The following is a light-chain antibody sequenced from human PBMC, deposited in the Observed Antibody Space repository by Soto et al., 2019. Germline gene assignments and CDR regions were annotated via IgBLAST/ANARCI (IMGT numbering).Light chain of an antibody. CDR2: DVS. J-gene: IGLJ1*01. CDR3: SSYTISSIYV. CDR1: SSYVGAYNY. Sequence: QSVLTQPASMSGSPGQSITISYTGTSSYVGAYNYVSWYQQHPGKAPKLMIYDVSNRPSGVSSRFSGSKSGNTASLTFYGLQAEDEADYYCSSYTISSIYVFGTGTKATVL. V-gene: IGLV2-14*01.